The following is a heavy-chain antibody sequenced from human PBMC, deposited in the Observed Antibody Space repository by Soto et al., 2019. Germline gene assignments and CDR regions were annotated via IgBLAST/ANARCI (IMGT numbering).Heavy chain of an antibody. Sequence: GGSLRLSCAAAGFTFSSYAMSWVRQAPGKGLEWVSAITGSGDSTYYADSVKGRFTVSRDNSKNTLYLQMNSLRAEDTAVYYCAKVFVFTIREGFDYWGLGTLVTVSS. J-gene: IGHJ4*02. V-gene: IGHV3-23*01. CDR1: GFTFSSYA. CDR2: ITGSGDST. CDR3: AKVFVFTIREGFDY. D-gene: IGHD3-3*01.